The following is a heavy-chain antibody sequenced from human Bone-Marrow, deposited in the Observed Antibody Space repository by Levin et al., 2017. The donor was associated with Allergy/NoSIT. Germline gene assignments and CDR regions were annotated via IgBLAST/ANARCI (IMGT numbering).Heavy chain of an antibody. Sequence: GESLKISCAASGFTFSSYAMSWVRQAPGKGLEWVSTISTSGASTYHADSVKGRFIISRDTSKNTLYLQMNSLRADDTAVYYCAKDVIVGRTLRSNDYWGQGTLVTVSS. CDR2: ISTSGAST. CDR1: GFTFSSYA. CDR3: AKDVIVGRTLRSNDY. V-gene: IGHV3-23*01. J-gene: IGHJ4*02. D-gene: IGHD2-21*01.